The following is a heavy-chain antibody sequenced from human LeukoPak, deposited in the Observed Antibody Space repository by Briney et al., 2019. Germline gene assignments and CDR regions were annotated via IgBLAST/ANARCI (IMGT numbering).Heavy chain of an antibody. J-gene: IGHJ1*01. CDR2: ISGSGGST. Sequence: QAGGSLRLSCAASGFTFSSYAMSWVRQAPGKGLEWVSDISGSGGSTYYADSVKGRFTISRDNSKNTLYLQMNSLRAEDTAFYYCAKEIYYDGSPIDFHHWGRGTLVTVSS. CDR3: AKEIYYDGSPIDFHH. V-gene: IGHV3-23*01. D-gene: IGHD3-22*01. CDR1: GFTFSSYA.